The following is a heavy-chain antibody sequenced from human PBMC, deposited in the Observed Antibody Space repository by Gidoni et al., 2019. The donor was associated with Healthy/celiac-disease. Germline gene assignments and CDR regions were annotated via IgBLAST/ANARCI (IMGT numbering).Heavy chain of an antibody. CDR3: TSRCSGGSCYSSGYYYGMDV. V-gene: IGHV3-73*01. D-gene: IGHD2-15*01. CDR1: GFTFSGSA. Sequence: EVQLVESGGGLVQPGGSLKLSCAASGFTFSGSAMQWVRQSSGKGLEWVGRIRSKANSYATAYAASVKGRFTISRDDSKNTAYLQMNSLKTEDTAVYYCTSRCSGGSCYSSGYYYGMDVWGQGTTVTVSS. CDR2: IRSKANSYAT. J-gene: IGHJ6*02.